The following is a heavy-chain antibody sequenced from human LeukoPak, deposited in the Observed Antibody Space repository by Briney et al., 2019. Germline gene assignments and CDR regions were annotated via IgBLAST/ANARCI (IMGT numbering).Heavy chain of an antibody. D-gene: IGHD2-2*02. Sequence: QPGGSLRLSCAASGFTFSNFEMNWVRQAPGKGLEWVSYISSSGSTIYYADSVKGRFTTSRDNAKNSLYLQMHSLRAEDTAVYYCSAVAPTAIGSSFDYWGQGTLVTVSS. CDR1: GFTFSNFE. J-gene: IGHJ4*02. CDR2: ISSSGSTI. CDR3: SAVAPTAIGSSFDY. V-gene: IGHV3-48*03.